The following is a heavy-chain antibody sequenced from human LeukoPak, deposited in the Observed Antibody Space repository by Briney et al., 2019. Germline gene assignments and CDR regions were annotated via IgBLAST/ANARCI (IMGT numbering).Heavy chain of an antibody. Sequence: SETLSLTCTVSGGSISSSSYYWGWIRQPPGKGLEWIGSIYYSGSTYYNPSLKSRVTISVDTSKNQFSLKLSSVTAADTAVYYCARDWSVAPTPNWFDPWGQGTLVTVSS. CDR2: IYYSGST. J-gene: IGHJ5*02. CDR3: ARDWSVAPTPNWFDP. V-gene: IGHV4-39*07. CDR1: GGSISSSSYY. D-gene: IGHD2-15*01.